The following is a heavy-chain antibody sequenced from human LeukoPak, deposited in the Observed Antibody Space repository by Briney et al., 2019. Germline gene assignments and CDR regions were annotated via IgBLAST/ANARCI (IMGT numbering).Heavy chain of an antibody. CDR3: AREYCSGGSCYSADQSWFDP. J-gene: IGHJ5*02. V-gene: IGHV4-39*07. Sequence: SQTLSLTCSVSGASISTGSYYWGWIRQPPGKGLEWIGSIYHSGSTYYNPTLKSRVTISVDTSKNQFSLKLSSVTAADTAVYYCAREYCSGGSCYSADQSWFDPWGQGTLVTVSS. CDR1: GASISTGSYY. CDR2: IYHSGST. D-gene: IGHD2-15*01.